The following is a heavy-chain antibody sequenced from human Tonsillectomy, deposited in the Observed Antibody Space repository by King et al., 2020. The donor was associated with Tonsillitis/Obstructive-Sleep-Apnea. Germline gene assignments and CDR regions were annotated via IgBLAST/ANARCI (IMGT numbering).Heavy chain of an antibody. CDR3: TTGRRYNNGWFPEDDPCDL. Sequence: VQLVESGGGLVKPGGSLRLSCAASAFAFNNAWMNWVRQAPGKGLEWVGRIKAKADGGTTDYAAPVKGRFTMSRDDSKNILYLQMNSLKAEDTAVYYCTTGRRYNNGWFPEDDPCDLWGQGTMVTVSS. CDR1: AFAFNNAW. D-gene: IGHD6-19*01. CDR2: IKAKADGGTT. J-gene: IGHJ3*01. V-gene: IGHV3-15*01.